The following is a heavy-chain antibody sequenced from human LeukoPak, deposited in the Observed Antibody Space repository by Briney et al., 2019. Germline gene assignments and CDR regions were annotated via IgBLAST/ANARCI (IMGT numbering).Heavy chain of an antibody. CDR3: ARGRLGATY. CDR2: IYYSGST. D-gene: IGHD1-26*01. Sequence: SETLSLTCTVSGDSISSGDYYWSWIRQAPGKGLEWIGNIYYSGSTYYNPSLRSRVTISIDTSKNQFSLKVTSVAAADTAVYYCARGRLGATYWGQGTLVTVSS. V-gene: IGHV4-30-4*01. J-gene: IGHJ4*02. CDR1: GDSISSGDYY.